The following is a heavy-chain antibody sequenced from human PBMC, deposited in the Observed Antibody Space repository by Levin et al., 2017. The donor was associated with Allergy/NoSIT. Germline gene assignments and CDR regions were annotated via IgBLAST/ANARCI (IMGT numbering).Heavy chain of an antibody. D-gene: IGHD2-15*01. CDR3: ARGGYCSGGSCYDLLGAFDI. V-gene: IGHV4-34*01. CDR2: INHSGST. J-gene: IGHJ3*02. Sequence: SETLSLTCAVYGGSFSGYYWSWIRQPPGKGLEWIGEINHSGSTNYNPSLKSRVTISVDTSKNQFSLKLSSVTAADTAVYYCARGGYCSGGSCYDLLGAFDIWGQGTMVTVSS. CDR1: GGSFSGYY.